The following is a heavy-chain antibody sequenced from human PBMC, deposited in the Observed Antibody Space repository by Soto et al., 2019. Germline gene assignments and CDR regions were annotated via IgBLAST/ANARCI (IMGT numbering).Heavy chain of an antibody. J-gene: IGHJ6*02. V-gene: IGHV3-21*01. CDR3: ARGGQLLRYYYYYGMDV. CDR2: ISSSSSYI. Sequence: GGSLRLSCAASGFTFSSSSMNWVRKAPGKGLEWVSSISSSSSYIYYADSVKGRFTISRDNAKNSLYLQMNSLRAEDTAVYYCARGGQLLRYYYYYGMDVWGQGTTVTVSS. D-gene: IGHD6-13*01. CDR1: GFTFSSSS.